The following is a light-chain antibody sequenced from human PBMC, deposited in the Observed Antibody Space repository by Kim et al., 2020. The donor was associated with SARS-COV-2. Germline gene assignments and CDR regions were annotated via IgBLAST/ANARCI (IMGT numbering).Light chain of an antibody. CDR3: QQANTFPYT. V-gene: IGKV1-39*01. J-gene: IGKJ2*01. Sequence: DIQMTQSPSSLAASIGDRVTIACRASQSISTYLNWYQQKPGKAPKLLIYAASSLQSGVPSRFSGSGSGTHFTLTISSLQPEDFATYYCQQANTFPYTFGQGTKLEI. CDR1: QSISTY. CDR2: AAS.